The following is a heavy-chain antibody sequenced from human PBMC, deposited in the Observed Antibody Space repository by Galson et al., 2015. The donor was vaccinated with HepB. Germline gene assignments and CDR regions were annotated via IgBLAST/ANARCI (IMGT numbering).Heavy chain of an antibody. Sequence: SLRLSCATSGFTFSTYGMNWVRQAPGKGLAWVSYISSRSTTINYADSVKGRFAISRDDAKNSLYLQMNSLRAEDTAVYYCARGGAARPDYWGQGTLVTVSS. CDR3: ARGGAARPDY. CDR2: ISSRSTTI. J-gene: IGHJ4*02. D-gene: IGHD6-6*01. V-gene: IGHV3-48*01. CDR1: GFTFSTYG.